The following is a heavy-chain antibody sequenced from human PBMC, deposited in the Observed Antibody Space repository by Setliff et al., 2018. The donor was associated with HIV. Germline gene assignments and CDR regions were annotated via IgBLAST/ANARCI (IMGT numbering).Heavy chain of an antibody. D-gene: IGHD3-10*01. CDR1: GGSVSSGSYY. CDR2: IYTSGST. CDR3: ARVGASGVPSTMDYYYYMDV. V-gene: IGHV4-61*02. Sequence: PSETLSLTCTVSGGSVSSGSYYWSWIRQPAGKGLQWIGRIYTSGSTNYNASLKSRVTISVDTSKNQFSLKLRSVTAADTAVYYCARVGASGVPSTMDYYYYMDVWGKGTTVTVSS. J-gene: IGHJ6*03.